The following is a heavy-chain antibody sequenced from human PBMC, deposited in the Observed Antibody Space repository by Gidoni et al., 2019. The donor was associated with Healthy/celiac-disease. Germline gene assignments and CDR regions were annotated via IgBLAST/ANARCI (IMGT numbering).Heavy chain of an antibody. J-gene: IGHJ4*02. CDR3: AKDLKGYCSGGSCLGQFDY. CDR1: GCTFSSYA. CDR2: ISGSGGTT. V-gene: IGHV3-23*01. Sequence: EVQRLESGGGLVQPGGSLRLSCAASGCTFSSYAMSWVRQAPGKGLDWVSAISGSGGTTYYADSVKGRFTISRDNSKNTLYLQINSLRAEDTAVYYCAKDLKGYCSGGSCLGQFDYWGQGTLVTVSS. D-gene: IGHD2-15*01.